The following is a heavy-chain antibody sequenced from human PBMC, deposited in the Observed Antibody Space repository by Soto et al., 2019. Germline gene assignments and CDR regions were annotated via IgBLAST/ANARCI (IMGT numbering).Heavy chain of an antibody. CDR2: IDWDDGK. D-gene: IGHD4-17*01. CDR1: GFSLTTSGMC. CDR3: ARITQGDYFWFDP. V-gene: IGHV2-70*01. J-gene: IGHJ5*02. Sequence: CPTLVNPTQTLTLTCSFSGFSLTTSGMCVGWIRQPPGKALEWLALIDWDDGKFYSPSLKTRLTISKDTSKNQVVLTMTNMDPVDTATYFCARITQGDYFWFDPWGPGTLVTVSS.